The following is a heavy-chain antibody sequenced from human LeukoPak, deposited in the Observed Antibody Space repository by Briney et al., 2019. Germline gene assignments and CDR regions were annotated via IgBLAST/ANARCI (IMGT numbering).Heavy chain of an antibody. D-gene: IGHD3-10*01. CDR3: ARDSSLLRSFDY. CDR1: GGSISSSSYY. J-gene: IGHJ4*02. Sequence: SETLSLTCTVSGGSISSSSYYWGWIRQPPGKGLEWIGSIYYSGSTYYNPSLKSRVTISVDTSKNQFSLKLYSVTAADTAVYYCARDSSLLRSFDYWGQGTLVTVSS. CDR2: IYYSGST. V-gene: IGHV4-39*07.